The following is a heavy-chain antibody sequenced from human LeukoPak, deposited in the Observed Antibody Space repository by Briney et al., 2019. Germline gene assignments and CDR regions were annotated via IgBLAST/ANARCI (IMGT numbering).Heavy chain of an antibody. CDR1: GYTFTSYD. V-gene: IGHV1-8*01. CDR3: ARGPAWDIVVVVAATPSFDY. D-gene: IGHD2-15*01. J-gene: IGHJ4*02. Sequence: ASVKVSCKASGYTFTSYDINWVRQATGQGLEWMGWMNPNSGNTGYAQKFQGRVTMTRNTSISTAYMELSSLRSEDTAVYYCARGPAWDIVVVVAATPSFDYWGQGTLVTVSS. CDR2: MNPNSGNT.